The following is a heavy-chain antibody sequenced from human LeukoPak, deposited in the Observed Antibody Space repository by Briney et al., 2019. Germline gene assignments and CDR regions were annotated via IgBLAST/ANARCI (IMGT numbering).Heavy chain of an antibody. CDR1: GYTFTSYD. D-gene: IGHD1-26*01. CDR2: INPNSGGT. J-gene: IGHJ6*02. V-gene: IGHV1-2*02. Sequence: GASVKVSCKASGYTFTSYDINWVRQAPGQGLEWMGWINPNSGGTNYAQKFQGRVTMTRDTSISTAYMELSRLRSDDTAVYYCARASGGGSYYYYYGMDVWGQGTTVTVSS. CDR3: ARASGGGSYYYYYGMDV.